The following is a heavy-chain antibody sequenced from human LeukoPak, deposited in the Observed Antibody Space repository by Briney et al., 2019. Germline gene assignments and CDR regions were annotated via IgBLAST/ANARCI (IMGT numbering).Heavy chain of an antibody. CDR1: DFSSSNYS. J-gene: IGHJ4*02. CDR2: ITSISSYI. CDR3: ARDREWAGYNRRGVDY. Sequence: KSGGCLRLSCAASDFSSSNYSMNWVRQAPREGLEWVSSITSISSYIYYVDSVKGRFTISRDNAKNALYLQMNSLRAEDTAMYYCARDREWAGYNRRGVDYWGQGALVTVSS. V-gene: IGHV3-21*01. D-gene: IGHD5-24*01.